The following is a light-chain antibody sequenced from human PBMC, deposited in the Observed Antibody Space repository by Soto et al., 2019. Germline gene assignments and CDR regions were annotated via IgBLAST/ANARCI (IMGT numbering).Light chain of an antibody. CDR3: CSYAGSSTSKV. J-gene: IGLJ3*02. V-gene: IGLV2-23*01. CDR1: SSDVGSYNL. CDR2: EGS. Sequence: QSALTQPASVSGSPGQSITISCTGTSSDVGSYNLVSWYQQHPGKAPKLMIYEGSKRPSGVSNRFSGSKSGNTASLTISGLQAEDEADYYCCSYAGSSTSKVFGGGTKVTV.